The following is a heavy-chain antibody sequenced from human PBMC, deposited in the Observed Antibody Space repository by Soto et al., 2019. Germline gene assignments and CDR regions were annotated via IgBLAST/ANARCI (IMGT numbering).Heavy chain of an antibody. CDR1: GGSISSGGYS. CDR2: IDHSGRT. J-gene: IGHJ4*02. V-gene: IGHV4-30-2*01. Sequence: QLQLQESGSGLVKPSQTLSLTCAVSGGSISSGGYSWSWIRQPPGKGLEWIGYIDHSGRTYYNPSLKSRVTISVDRSKNQFSLKLSSVTAADTAVYYCASAGGLGAVAADYWGQGTLVTVSS. CDR3: ASAGGLGAVAADY. D-gene: IGHD6-19*01.